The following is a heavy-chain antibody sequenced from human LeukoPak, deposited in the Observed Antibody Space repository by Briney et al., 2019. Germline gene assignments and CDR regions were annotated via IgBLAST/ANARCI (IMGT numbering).Heavy chain of an antibody. CDR3: AKDRRIYGSGISGILDI. CDR1: GFPFSDYG. V-gene: IGHV3-30*18. Sequence: PGTSLRLSCAASGFPFSDYGMYWVRQAPGKGLEWLAVISHDGSNKYYADSVKGRITISRDNSMNTLYLQMNSLRAEDTAVYYCAKDRRIYGSGISGILDIWGQGTMVTVSS. CDR2: ISHDGSNK. J-gene: IGHJ3*02. D-gene: IGHD3-10*01.